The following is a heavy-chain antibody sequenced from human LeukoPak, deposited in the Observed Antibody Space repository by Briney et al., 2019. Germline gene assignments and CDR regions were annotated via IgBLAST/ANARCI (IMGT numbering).Heavy chain of an antibody. CDR3: ARAGLLWNQPHRAAFDI. CDR2: IYYSGST. Sequence: PSETLSLTCTVSGGSISSYYWSWIRQPPGKGLEWIGYIYYSGSTNYNPSLKSRVTISVDTSKNQFSLKLSSVTAADTAVYYCARAGLLWNQPHRAAFDIWGQGTMVTVSS. J-gene: IGHJ3*02. D-gene: IGHD2-21*01. CDR1: GGSISSYY. V-gene: IGHV4-59*01.